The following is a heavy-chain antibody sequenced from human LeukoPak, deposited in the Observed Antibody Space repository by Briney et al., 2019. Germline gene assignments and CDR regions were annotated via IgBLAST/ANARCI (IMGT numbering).Heavy chain of an antibody. D-gene: IGHD4-11*01. CDR3: ASTVTTLVYRFLTRGY. V-gene: IGHV4-39*01. Sequence: NPSETLSLTCPVSGGSIRSSSYYWGWIRQPPGKGLGGVWRIYYSGSTYYNPSLKSRVTISVDTSKNQFSLKLSSMTAADTAVYYCASTVTTLVYRFLTRGYWGQGTLVTVSS. CDR2: IYYSGST. CDR1: GGSIRSSSYY. J-gene: IGHJ4*02.